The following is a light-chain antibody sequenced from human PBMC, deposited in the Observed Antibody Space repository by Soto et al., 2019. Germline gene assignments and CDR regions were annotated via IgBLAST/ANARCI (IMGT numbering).Light chain of an antibody. CDR1: QSVSSY. CDR2: DAS. J-gene: IGKJ3*01. V-gene: IGKV3-11*01. CDR3: QQRSNWPPT. Sequence: EIVLTQSPATLSLSPGERATLSCRASQSVSSYLAWYQQKPGQAPRLLIYDASNRATGIPARFSGSGSGTDCTLTISSLEPEDCAVYYCQQRSNWPPTFGPGTKVYIK.